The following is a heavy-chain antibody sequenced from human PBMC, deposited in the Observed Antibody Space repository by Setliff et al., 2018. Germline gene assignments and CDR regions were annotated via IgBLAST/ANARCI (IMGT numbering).Heavy chain of an antibody. J-gene: IGHJ3*02. D-gene: IGHD3-22*01. V-gene: IGHV1-18*01. CDR1: GGTFSSYG. Sequence: GASVKVSCKASGGTFSSYGISWVRQAPGQGLEWMGGTIPVFGTTDYAQKLQGRVTMTTDTSTSTAYMELRSLRSDDTAVYYCARDLDYQYYYETSGRDAFDIWGQGTMVTVSS. CDR2: TIPVFGTT. CDR3: ARDLDYQYYYETSGRDAFDI.